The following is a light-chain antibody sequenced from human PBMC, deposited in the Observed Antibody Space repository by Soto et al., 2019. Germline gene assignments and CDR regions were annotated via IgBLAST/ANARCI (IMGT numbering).Light chain of an antibody. CDR2: GAS. J-gene: IGKJ1*01. CDR1: QSDSSSY. CDR3: QQYGSSRWT. V-gene: IGKV3-20*01. Sequence: EIVLTQSPGTLSLSPGERATLSCRASQSDSSSYLAWNQQKPGQAPRLLIYGASSRATGIPDRFSGSGSGTVFTLTISRLEPEDFAVYYCQQYGSSRWTFGQGTKVDIK.